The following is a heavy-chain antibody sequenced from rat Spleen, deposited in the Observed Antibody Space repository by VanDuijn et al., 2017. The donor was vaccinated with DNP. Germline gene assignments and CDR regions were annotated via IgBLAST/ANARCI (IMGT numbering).Heavy chain of an antibody. Sequence: EVQLVESGGGVVQSGNSLKLSCAASGFTFSVYAMAWVRQSPKKGLEWVATIIYDGGSTGYPGSVKGRFTISRDNAENTVYLQMNSLRSEDTATYYCAKDLQWYAMDAWGQGTSVTVSS. J-gene: IGHJ4*01. CDR2: IIYDGGST. D-gene: IGHD1-1*01. V-gene: IGHV5S10*01. CDR3: AKDLQWYAMDA. CDR1: GFTFSVYA.